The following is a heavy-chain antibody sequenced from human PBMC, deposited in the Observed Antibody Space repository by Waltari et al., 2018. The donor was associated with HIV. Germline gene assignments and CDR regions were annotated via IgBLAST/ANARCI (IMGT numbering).Heavy chain of an antibody. D-gene: IGHD3-22*01. CDR3: ARQVVITRRPFDY. V-gene: IGHV3-48*01. CDR1: GFTFSSYS. CDR2: ISSSISTI. Sequence: EVQLVESGGGLVQPGGSLRLSCAASGFTFSSYSMNWVRQAPGKGLEWFSYISSSISTIYYADSVKGRFTISRDNTKNSLYLQMNSLRAEDTAVYYCARQVVITRRPFDYWGQGTLVTVSS. J-gene: IGHJ4*02.